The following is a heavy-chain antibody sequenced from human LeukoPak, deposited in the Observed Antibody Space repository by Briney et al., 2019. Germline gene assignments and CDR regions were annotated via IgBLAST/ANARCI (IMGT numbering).Heavy chain of an antibody. Sequence: ASVKVSCKASGYTFTGYYMHWVRQAPGQGLEWMGWINPNSGGTNYAQKFQGRVTMTRDTSISTAYMELSRLRSDDTAVYYCATDASSGWYFSYWGQGTLVTVSS. CDR3: ATDASSGWYFSY. D-gene: IGHD6-19*01. J-gene: IGHJ4*02. V-gene: IGHV1-2*02. CDR2: INPNSGGT. CDR1: GYTFTGYY.